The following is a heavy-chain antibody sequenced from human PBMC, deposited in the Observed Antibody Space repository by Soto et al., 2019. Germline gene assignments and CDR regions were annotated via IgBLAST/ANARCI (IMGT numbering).Heavy chain of an antibody. V-gene: IGHV1-3*05. CDR2: INAGNGNT. Sequence: QVQLVQSGAEEKKPGASVKVSCKASGYTFTSYAMHSVRQAPGQRLEWMGWINAGNGNTKYSQKFQGRVTITRETSASTADMELSSLRSEDTAVYYCARSIVVVTARDYWGQGTLVTVSS. CDR3: ARSIVVVTARDY. D-gene: IGHD2-21*02. J-gene: IGHJ4*02. CDR1: GYTFTSYA.